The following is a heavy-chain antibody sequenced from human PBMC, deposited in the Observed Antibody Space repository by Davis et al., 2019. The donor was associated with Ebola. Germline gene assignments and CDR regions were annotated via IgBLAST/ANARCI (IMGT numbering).Heavy chain of an antibody. CDR2: IRSKAYGGTT. CDR1: GFTSGDYA. J-gene: IGHJ6*02. Sequence: PGGSLRPSCTALGFTSGDYAMSWFPQAPGKGLEWVGFIRSKAYGGTTEYAASVKGRFTISRDDSKSIAYLQMNSLKTEDTAVYYCTRDRNIVVVPAAHPNGMDVWGQGTTVTVSS. D-gene: IGHD2-2*01. V-gene: IGHV3-49*03. CDR3: TRDRNIVVVPAAHPNGMDV.